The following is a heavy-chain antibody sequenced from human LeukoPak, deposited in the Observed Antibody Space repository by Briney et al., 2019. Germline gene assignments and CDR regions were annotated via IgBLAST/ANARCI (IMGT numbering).Heavy chain of an antibody. CDR3: ATLSRWLVHGYFQH. CDR1: GYTFTSYD. D-gene: IGHD6-19*01. CDR2: MNPNSGNT. J-gene: IGHJ1*01. V-gene: IGHV1-8*01. Sequence: ASVKVSCKASGYTFTSYDINWVRQATGQGLEWMGWMNPNSGNTGYAQKFQGRVTMTRNTSISTAYMELSSLRSEDTALYYCATLSRWLVHGYFQHWGQGTLVTVSS.